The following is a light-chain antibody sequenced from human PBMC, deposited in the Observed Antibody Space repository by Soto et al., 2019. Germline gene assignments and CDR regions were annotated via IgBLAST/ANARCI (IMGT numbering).Light chain of an antibody. J-gene: IGKJ4*01. CDR2: DAS. Sequence: EIVLTQSPATLSLSPGERATLPCRASQSVSSYLAWYQQKPGQAPRLLIYDASNRATGIPARFSGSGSGTDFTLTISSLEPEDFAVYYCQQRSKWPPTFGGGTKVEIK. CDR1: QSVSSY. CDR3: QQRSKWPPT. V-gene: IGKV3-11*01.